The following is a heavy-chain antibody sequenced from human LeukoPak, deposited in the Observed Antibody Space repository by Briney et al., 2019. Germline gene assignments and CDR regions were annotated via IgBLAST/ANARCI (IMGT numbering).Heavy chain of an antibody. Sequence: GSLRLSRAASGFTFSSYAMHWVRQAPGKGLEWGAVISYDGSNKYYADSVKGRFTISRDNSKNTLYLQMNSLRAEDTAVYYCARDAAYYYDSSGYFRIYYFDYWGQGTLVTVSS. CDR2: ISYDGSNK. V-gene: IGHV3-30-3*01. J-gene: IGHJ4*02. D-gene: IGHD3-22*01. CDR1: GFTFSSYA. CDR3: ARDAAYYYDSSGYFRIYYFDY.